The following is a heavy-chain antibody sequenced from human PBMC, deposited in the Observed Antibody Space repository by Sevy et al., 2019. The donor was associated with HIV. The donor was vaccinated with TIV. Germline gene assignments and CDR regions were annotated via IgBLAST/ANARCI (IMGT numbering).Heavy chain of an antibody. V-gene: IGHV1-69*10. CDR2: IIPSVGIA. Sequence: ASVKVSCKASGGTLNNYGMNWVRQAPGQGLEWMGGIIPSVGIASYAQKIKGRAAISADTSTSTLYLEVGRLRSDDTAVYFCASVRPFGGDCYFFDTWGQGTLVTVSS. J-gene: IGHJ4*02. CDR1: GGTLNNYG. D-gene: IGHD2-21*02. CDR3: ASVRPFGGDCYFFDT.